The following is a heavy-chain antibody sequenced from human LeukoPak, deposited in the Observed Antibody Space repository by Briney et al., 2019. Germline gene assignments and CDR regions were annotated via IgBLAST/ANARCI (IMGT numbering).Heavy chain of an antibody. CDR3: ARDGGGYCSGGSCYSGWFDP. Sequence: PGGSLRLSCAASGFTFSSYGMHWVRQAPGKGLEWVAVIWYDGGNKYYADSVKGRFTISRDNSKNTLYLQMNSLRAEDTAVYYCARDGGGYCSGGSCYSGWFDPWGQGTLVTVSS. D-gene: IGHD2-15*01. CDR2: IWYDGGNK. CDR1: GFTFSSYG. V-gene: IGHV3-33*01. J-gene: IGHJ5*02.